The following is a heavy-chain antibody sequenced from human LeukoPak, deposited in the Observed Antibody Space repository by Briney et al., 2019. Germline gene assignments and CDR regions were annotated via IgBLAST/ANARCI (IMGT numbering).Heavy chain of an antibody. CDR2: ISAYNGNT. D-gene: IGHD3-10*01. Sequence: ASVKVSCKASGYTFTSYGISWVRQAPGQGLEWMGWISAYNGNTNYAQKFQGRVTITADESTRTAYMELSSLRSEDTAVYYCAREKSMIRGVIIVGFDPWGQGTLVTVSS. J-gene: IGHJ5*02. CDR1: GYTFTSYG. CDR3: AREKSMIRGVIIVGFDP. V-gene: IGHV1-18*01.